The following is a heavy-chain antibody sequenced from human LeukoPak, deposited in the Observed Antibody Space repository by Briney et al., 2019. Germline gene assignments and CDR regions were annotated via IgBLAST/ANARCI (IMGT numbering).Heavy chain of an antibody. V-gene: IGHV4-59*12. CDR1: GGSISGYY. CDR3: AGTVYYYYSMDV. Sequence: PSETLSLTCTVSGGSISGYYWSWIRQPPGKGLECIGYIHYSGTTTYNPSLTSRVTISLDTSKNQFSLKLSSVTAADTAVYYCAGTVYYYYSMDVWGKGTTVTVSS. J-gene: IGHJ6*03. CDR2: IHYSGTT. D-gene: IGHD1-1*01.